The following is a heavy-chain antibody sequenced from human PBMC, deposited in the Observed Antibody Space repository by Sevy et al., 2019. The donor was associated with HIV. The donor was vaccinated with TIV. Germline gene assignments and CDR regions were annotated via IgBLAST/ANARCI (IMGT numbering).Heavy chain of an antibody. CDR1: GFTFSSYS. V-gene: IGHV3-48*01. J-gene: IGHJ6*02. D-gene: IGHD4-17*01. Sequence: GGSLRLSCAASGFTFSSYSMNWVRQAPGKGLEWVSYISSSSSTIYYADSVKGRFTISRDNAKNSLYLQMNSLRAEDTAVYYCARDDSDGDYPYYYYGMDVWGQGTTVTVSS. CDR3: ARDDSDGDYPYYYYGMDV. CDR2: ISSSSSTI.